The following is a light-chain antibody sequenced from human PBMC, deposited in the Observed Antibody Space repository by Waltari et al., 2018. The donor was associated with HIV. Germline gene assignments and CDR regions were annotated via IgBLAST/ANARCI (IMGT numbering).Light chain of an antibody. CDR3: QQYSDWPRYT. J-gene: IGKJ2*01. CDR2: AAS. CDR1: QSVSHN. Sequence: EIVMTQSPATLSVSPGETATLSCRASQSVSHNLAWYQQKPGQPPRLVSYAASSRAAGIPARFSGSGSGTEFTLTITSLQSGDFGVYYCQQYSDWPRYTFGGGTNLEIK. V-gene: IGKV3-15*01.